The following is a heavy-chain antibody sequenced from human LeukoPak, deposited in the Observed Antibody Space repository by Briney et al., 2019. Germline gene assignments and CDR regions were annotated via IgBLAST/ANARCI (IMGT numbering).Heavy chain of an antibody. CDR1: GASIRSSYYY. CDR2: IYKSGRT. J-gene: IGHJ4*02. CDR3: ARDGFAAGSVFDY. V-gene: IGHV4-61*05. Sequence: KPSETLSLTCTVSGASIRSSYYYWGWIRQPPGKGLEWIASIYKSGRTNYNPSLKSRVTISMDMSKSPFSLKLNSVTAADTAMYYCARDGFAAGSVFDYWGQGTLVTVSS. D-gene: IGHD3-10*01.